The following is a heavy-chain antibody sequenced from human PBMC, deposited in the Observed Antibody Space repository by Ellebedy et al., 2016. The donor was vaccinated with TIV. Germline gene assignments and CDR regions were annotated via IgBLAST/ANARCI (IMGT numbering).Heavy chain of an antibody. CDR2: VYYSGTK. Sequence: SETLSLTXSVSGGSIRPHYWSWVRQSPGKGLEWIGYVYYSGTKSYNPSLRSRVDMSVDTSKNSFSLRMSSVTASDTAFYFCARVSQPIDSAMLTYCFDHWGPGILVTVSS. V-gene: IGHV4-59*11. D-gene: IGHD2-2*01. CDR1: GGSIRPHY. J-gene: IGHJ4*02. CDR3: ARVSQPIDSAMLTYCFDH.